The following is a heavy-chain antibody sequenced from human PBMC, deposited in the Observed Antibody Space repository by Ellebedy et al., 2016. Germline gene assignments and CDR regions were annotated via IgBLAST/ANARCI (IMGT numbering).Heavy chain of an antibody. CDR2: ISFHTTNR. Sequence: GGSLRLSXAASGFTFSRFDIHWVRQAPGEGLEWLAIISFHTTNRFYADSVRGRFTISRDNSKRTLYLDMNNLRPDDTAVYYCARDTRDGVGTSEAFYDPWGQGTLVTVS. CDR1: GFTFSRFD. CDR3: ARDTRDGVGTSEAFYDP. V-gene: IGHV3-30*03. J-gene: IGHJ5*02. D-gene: IGHD4-23*01.